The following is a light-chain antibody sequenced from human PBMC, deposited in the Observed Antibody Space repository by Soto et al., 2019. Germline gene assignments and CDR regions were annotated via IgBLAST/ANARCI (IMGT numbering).Light chain of an antibody. CDR2: GNS. J-gene: IGLJ1*01. V-gene: IGLV1-40*01. Sequence: QSVLTQPPSVSGAPGQRVTISCTGSSSNIGAGYDVHWYQRLPGTAPKLLIYGNSNRPSGVPDRFSGSKSGTSASLAITGLQAEDEADYYGQSYDSSLSVLYVFGTGTKLTVL. CDR1: SSNIGAGYD. CDR3: QSYDSSLSVLYV.